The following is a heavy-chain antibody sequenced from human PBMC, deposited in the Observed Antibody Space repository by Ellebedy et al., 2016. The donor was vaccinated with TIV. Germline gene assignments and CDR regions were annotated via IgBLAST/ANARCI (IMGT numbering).Heavy chain of an antibody. CDR3: AKSHSLRFLEWLWRNSVFDY. CDR2: IWYDGSNK. Sequence: GGSLRLXCAAPGFTFSSYGMHWVRQAPGKGLEWVAVIWYDGSNKYYADSVKGRFTISRDNSKNTLYLQMNSLRAEDTAVYYCAKSHSLRFLEWLWRNSVFDYWGQGTLVTVSS. V-gene: IGHV3-33*06. J-gene: IGHJ4*02. CDR1: GFTFSSYG. D-gene: IGHD3-3*01.